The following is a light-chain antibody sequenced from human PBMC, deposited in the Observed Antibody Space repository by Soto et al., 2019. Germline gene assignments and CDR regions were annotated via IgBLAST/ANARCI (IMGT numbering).Light chain of an antibody. CDR2: DAS. J-gene: IGKJ4*01. V-gene: IGKV3-11*01. CDR1: QSVSSY. CDR3: QQRSNWPALT. Sequence: EIVLTQSPATLSLSPGERATLSCRASQSVSSYLAWYQQKPGQAPRLLIYDASIRATCIPARFSGSVSGTDFTLTISSLVPEDFAVYYCQQRSNWPALTFGGGTKVEIK.